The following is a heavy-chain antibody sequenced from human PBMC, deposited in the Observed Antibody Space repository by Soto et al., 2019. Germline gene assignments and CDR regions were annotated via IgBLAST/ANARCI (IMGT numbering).Heavy chain of an antibody. CDR3: SIALKTYCIITSCSGGY. D-gene: IGHD2-2*01. Sequence: GRPLRLSCAAFGLTFISYAMHGVLQAPGKGLEWVAVISYDGSNKYYAGSVKGRFTISRDNSKNTLYLQMNSLRAEDTAVYYCSIALKTYCIITSCSGGYWGQATLVTVFS. CDR2: ISYDGSNK. V-gene: IGHV3-30-3*01. CDR1: GLTFISYA. J-gene: IGHJ4*02.